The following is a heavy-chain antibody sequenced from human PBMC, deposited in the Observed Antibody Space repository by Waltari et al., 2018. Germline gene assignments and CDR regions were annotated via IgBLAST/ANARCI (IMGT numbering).Heavy chain of an antibody. V-gene: IGHV4-39*01. D-gene: IGHD4-17*01. J-gene: IGHJ4*02. CDR1: GGSISSSSYY. CDR2: IYYSGST. Sequence: QLQPQESGPGLVKPSETLSLTCTVSGGSISSSSYYWGWIRQPPGKGLEWIGSIYYSGSTYYNPSLKSRVTISVDTSKNQFSLKLSSVTAADTAVYYCARHRTVTTFFDYWGQGTLVTVSS. CDR3: ARHRTVTTFFDY.